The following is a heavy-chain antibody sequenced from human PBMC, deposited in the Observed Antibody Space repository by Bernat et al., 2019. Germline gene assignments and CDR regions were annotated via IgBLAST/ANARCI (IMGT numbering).Heavy chain of an antibody. CDR1: GFTFSSYW. CDR2: IKQDGSEK. CDR3: AMDTTYGDYYAYHDY. J-gene: IGHJ4*02. V-gene: IGHV3-7*04. D-gene: IGHD4-17*01. Sequence: EVQLVESGGGLVQPGGSLRLSCAASGFTFSSYWMSWVRQAPGKGLEWVANIKQDGSEKYYVDSVKGRFTISRDNAKNSLYLQMNSLRAEDTAVYYCAMDTTYGDYYAYHDYWGQGTLVTVSS.